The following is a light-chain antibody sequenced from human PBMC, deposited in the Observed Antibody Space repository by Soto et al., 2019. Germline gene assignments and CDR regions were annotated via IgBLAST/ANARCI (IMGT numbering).Light chain of an antibody. CDR3: QQYGSSPYT. CDR1: HSVSSSY. J-gene: IGKJ2*01. V-gene: IGKV3-20*01. CDR2: DAS. Sequence: EIVLTQSPGTLSLSPGERATRSCRASHSVSSSYLAWYQQKPGQAPRLLIYDASSRATGIPDRFSGSGSGTDFTLTISRLEPEDFAVYFCQQYGSSPYTFGQGTKLEIK.